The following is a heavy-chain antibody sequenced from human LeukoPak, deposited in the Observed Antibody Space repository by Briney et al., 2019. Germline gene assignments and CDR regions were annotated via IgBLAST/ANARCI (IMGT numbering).Heavy chain of an antibody. CDR3: ARDGWAVAGNWYFDL. D-gene: IGHD6-19*01. V-gene: IGHV4-4*07. CDR2: IYTSGST. J-gene: IGHJ2*01. CDR1: GGSFSGYY. Sequence: PSETLSLTCAVYGGSFSGYYWSWIRQPPGKGLEWIGRIYTSGSTNYNPSLKSRVTMSVDTSKNQFSLKLSSVTAADTAVYYCARDGWAVAGNWYFDLWGRGTLVTVSS.